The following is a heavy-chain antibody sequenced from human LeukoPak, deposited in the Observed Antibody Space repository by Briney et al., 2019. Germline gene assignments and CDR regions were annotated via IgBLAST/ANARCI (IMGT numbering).Heavy chain of an antibody. CDR1: GSTFSSYA. V-gene: IGHV3-30-3*01. CDR3: ARTPNYIDFVY. CDR2: ISYDGSNK. D-gene: IGHD4/OR15-4a*01. J-gene: IGHJ4*02. Sequence: GGSLRLSCAASGSTFSSYAMHWVRQAPGKGLEWVAVISYDGSNKYYADSVKGRFTISRDNSKNTLYLQMNSLRAEDTAVYYCARTPNYIDFVYWGQGTLVTVSS.